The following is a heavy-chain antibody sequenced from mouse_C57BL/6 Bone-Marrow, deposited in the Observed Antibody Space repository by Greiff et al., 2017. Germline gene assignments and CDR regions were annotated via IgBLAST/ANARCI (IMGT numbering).Heavy chain of an antibody. Sequence: QVQLQQPGAELVMPGASVKLSCKASGYTFTSYWMYWVKQRPGQGLEWIGEIDPSDSYTNYNQKFKGKSTLTVDKSSSTAYMQLSSLTSEDSAVYYCAYGSSYDYFDYWGQGTTLTVSS. D-gene: IGHD1-1*01. CDR2: IDPSDSYT. CDR1: GYTFTSYW. CDR3: AYGSSYDYFDY. J-gene: IGHJ2*01. V-gene: IGHV1-69*01.